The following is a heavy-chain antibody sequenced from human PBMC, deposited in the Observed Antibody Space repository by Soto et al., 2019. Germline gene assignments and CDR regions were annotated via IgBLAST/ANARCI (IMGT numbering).Heavy chain of an antibody. CDR1: GYSFTSYW. D-gene: IGHD6-13*01. CDR3: ARLVVKGIAAVYGMDV. V-gene: IGHV5-51*01. CDR2: IYPGDSDT. Sequence: GESLKISCKGSGYSFTSYWIGWVRQMPGKGLEWMGIIYPGDSDTRYSPSFQGQVTISADKSISTAYLQWSSLKASDTAMYYCARLVVKGIAAVYGMDVWGQGTTVTVSS. J-gene: IGHJ6*02.